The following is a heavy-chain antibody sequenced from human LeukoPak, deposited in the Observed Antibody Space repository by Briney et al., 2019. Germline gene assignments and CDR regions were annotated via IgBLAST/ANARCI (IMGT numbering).Heavy chain of an antibody. V-gene: IGHV1/OR15-1*04. CDR3: ARGSILEWLLNY. J-gene: IGHJ4*02. CDR2: INPNSGGT. CDR1: GYIFTDYY. Sequence: GASVKVSCKASGYIFTDYYMHWVRQAPGQELGWMGRINPNSGGTNYAQKFQGRVTMTRDTSISTAYMELSSLRSEDTATYYCARGSILEWLLNYWGQGTLVTVSS. D-gene: IGHD3-3*01.